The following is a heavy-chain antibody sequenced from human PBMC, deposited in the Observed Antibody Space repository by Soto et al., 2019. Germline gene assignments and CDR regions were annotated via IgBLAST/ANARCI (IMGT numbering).Heavy chain of an antibody. D-gene: IGHD3-10*01. CDR2: IIPILGIA. J-gene: IGHJ6*02. CDR1: GGTFSSYT. Sequence: QVQLVQSGAEVKKPGSSVKVSCKASGGTFSSYTISWVRQAPGQGLEWMGRIIPILGIANYAQKFQGRVTITADKSTTPAYMEVSSLRSEDTAGYYCARVEEGSGSYYYYYGMDVWGPGTTVTVSS. V-gene: IGHV1-69*02. CDR3: ARVEEGSGSYYYYYGMDV.